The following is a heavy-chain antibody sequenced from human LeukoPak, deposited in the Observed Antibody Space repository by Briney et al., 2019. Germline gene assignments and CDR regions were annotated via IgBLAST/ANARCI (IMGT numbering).Heavy chain of an antibody. D-gene: IGHD3-16*02. CDR2: ISGSGGST. V-gene: IGHV3-23*01. Sequence: GGSLRLSCAASGFTFSSYAMSWVRQAPGKGLEWVSAISGSGGSTYYADSVKGRFTISRDNSKNTLYLQMNSLRAEDTAVYYCAKTTGWLRLGELSLYPIDYFDYWGQGTLVTVSS. CDR3: AKTTGWLRLGELSLYPIDYFDY. J-gene: IGHJ4*02. CDR1: GFTFSSYA.